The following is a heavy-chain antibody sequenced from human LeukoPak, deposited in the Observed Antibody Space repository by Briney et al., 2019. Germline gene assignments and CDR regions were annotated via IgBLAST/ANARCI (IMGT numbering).Heavy chain of an antibody. CDR3: AAHVEMATILSY. CDR2: IYLNGTS. J-gene: IGHJ4*02. CDR1: GFTLRKTY. V-gene: IGHV3-66*01. Sequence: GGSLRLFCAASGFTLRKTYMSWARHARGRGLERVSMIYLNGTSSNAGSVKGRFAIARDNSKSTLYLQMNSLRAEDTAVYYCAAHVEMATILSYWGQGTLVTVSS. D-gene: IGHD5-24*01.